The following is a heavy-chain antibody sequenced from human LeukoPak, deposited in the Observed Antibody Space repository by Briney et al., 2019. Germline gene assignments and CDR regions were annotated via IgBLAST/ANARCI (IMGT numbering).Heavy chain of an antibody. CDR1: GFTFSIYA. CDR2: ISGSGGST. CDR3: ASHVVVVTAILGY. J-gene: IGHJ4*02. D-gene: IGHD2-21*02. V-gene: IGHV3-23*01. Sequence: GGSLRLSCAASGFTFSIYAMSSVRQAPGTGLEWVSAISGSGGSTYYADSVKGRFTISRDNSKNTLYLQMNSLRAEDTAVYYCASHVVVVTAILGYWGQGTLVTVSS.